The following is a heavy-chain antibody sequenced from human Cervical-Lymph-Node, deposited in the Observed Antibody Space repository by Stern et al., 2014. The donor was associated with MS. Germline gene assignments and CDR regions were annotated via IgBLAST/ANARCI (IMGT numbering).Heavy chain of an antibody. J-gene: IGHJ4*02. D-gene: IGHD3-16*01. V-gene: IGHV4-39*01. CDR3: ARQSEGEPPLPLDY. CDR1: GGSISRSSYY. Sequence: QLQLQESGPGLVKPSETLSLTCTVSGGSISRSSYYWGWIRQPPGKGLEWIGSIFYTGSAYYNPSLQNRLTISVDTSKNQFSLKWSSVTAADTAVYYCARQSEGEPPLPLDYWGQGTLVTVSS. CDR2: IFYTGSA.